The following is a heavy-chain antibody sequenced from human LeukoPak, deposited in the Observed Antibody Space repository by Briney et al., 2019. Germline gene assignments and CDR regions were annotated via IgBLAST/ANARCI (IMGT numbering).Heavy chain of an antibody. CDR2: IYYSGST. CDR3: ARPHGTAYVESHWFDP. D-gene: IGHD2-21*01. Sequence: SKTLSLTCTVSGGSISSGDYYWSWIRQPPGKGLEWIGYIYYSGSTYYNPSLKSRVTISVDTSKNQFSLKLSSVTAADTAVYYCARPHGTAYVESHWFDPWGQGTLVTVSS. J-gene: IGHJ5*02. V-gene: IGHV4-30-4*01. CDR1: GGSISSGDYY.